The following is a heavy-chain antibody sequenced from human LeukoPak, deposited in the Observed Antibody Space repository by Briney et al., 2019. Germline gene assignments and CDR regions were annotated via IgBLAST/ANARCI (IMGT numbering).Heavy chain of an antibody. CDR3: ARAPNPQLFDY. V-gene: IGHV3-21*01. CDR2: ISGDSKYI. D-gene: IGHD1-14*01. J-gene: IGHJ4*02. CDR1: GFTFSRYT. Sequence: GGSLRLSCAGSGFTFSRYTFNWVRQAPGRGLEWVSAISGDSKYIYYTDSVKGRFTISRDNAKNSVFLQMNSLRVEDTAVYYCARAPNPQLFDYWGQGTLVTVSS.